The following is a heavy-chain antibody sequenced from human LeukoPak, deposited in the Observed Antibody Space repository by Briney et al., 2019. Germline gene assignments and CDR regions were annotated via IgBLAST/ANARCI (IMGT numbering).Heavy chain of an antibody. V-gene: IGHV4-39*07. CDR2: IYYSGST. CDR3: AREEYGGTWPY. Sequence: SETLSLTCTVSGGSISSSSYYWGWIRQPPGKGLEWIGSIYYSGSTYYNPSLKSRVTISVDTSKNQFSLKLSSVTAADTAVYYCAREEYGGTWPYWGQGTLVTVSS. CDR1: GGSISSSSYY. D-gene: IGHD2-15*01. J-gene: IGHJ4*02.